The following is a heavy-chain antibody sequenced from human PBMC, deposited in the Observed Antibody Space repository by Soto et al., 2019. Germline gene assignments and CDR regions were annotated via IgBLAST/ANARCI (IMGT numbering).Heavy chain of an antibody. Sequence: GGSLRLSCAASGFTVSSNYMSRVRQAPGKGLEWVSVIYSGGSTYYADSVEGRFTISRDNSKSTLYLQMNSLRAEDTAVYYCARVAMGYYYYYMDVWGKGTTVTVSS. D-gene: IGHD5-18*01. J-gene: IGHJ6*03. CDR1: GFTVSSNY. CDR3: ARVAMGYYYYYMDV. CDR2: IYSGGST. V-gene: IGHV3-66*01.